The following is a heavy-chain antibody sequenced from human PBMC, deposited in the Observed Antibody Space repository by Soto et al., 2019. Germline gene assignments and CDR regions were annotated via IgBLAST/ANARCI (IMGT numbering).Heavy chain of an antibody. V-gene: IGHV1-46*01. CDR1: GYSFTSTY. D-gene: IGHD2-21*02. Sequence: QVQLVQSGAEVKKPGASVRISCRASGYSFTSTYVHWVRQAPGQGPEWMGIINPAGGTTYYAQKFQGRLTITRATSTDTVFMDLNDLTSEDTAVYFCALKVVTYYDNWGQGTLLTVSS. CDR3: ALKVVTYYDN. J-gene: IGHJ4*02. CDR2: INPAGGTT.